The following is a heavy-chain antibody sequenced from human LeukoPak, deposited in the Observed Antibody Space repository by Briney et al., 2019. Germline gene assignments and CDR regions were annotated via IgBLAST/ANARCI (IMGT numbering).Heavy chain of an antibody. CDR1: GYSFTSYW. J-gene: IGHJ5*02. V-gene: IGHV5-51*01. D-gene: IGHD1-7*01. Sequence: PGESLKISCKGSGYSFTSYWIGWVRQMPGKGLEWMGIIYPGDSDTRYSPSFQGQVTISADKSISTAYLQWGSLKASDTAMYYCARHRPAHRPTGTTDWFDPWGQGTLVTVSS. CDR3: ARHRPAHRPTGTTDWFDP. CDR2: IYPGDSDT.